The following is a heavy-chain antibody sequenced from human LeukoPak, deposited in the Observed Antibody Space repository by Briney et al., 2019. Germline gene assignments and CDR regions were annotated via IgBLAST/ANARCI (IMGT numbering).Heavy chain of an antibody. J-gene: IGHJ4*02. CDR2: ISSSSSTI. Sequence: PGGSLRLSCAASGVTFSSYSVNWVRQAPGKGLEWVSYISSSSSTIYYADSVKGRFTISRDNAKNSLYLQMNSLRAEDTAVYYCARGSVTQGYWGQGTLVTVSS. V-gene: IGHV3-48*01. CDR3: ARGSVTQGY. D-gene: IGHD1-14*01. CDR1: GVTFSSYS.